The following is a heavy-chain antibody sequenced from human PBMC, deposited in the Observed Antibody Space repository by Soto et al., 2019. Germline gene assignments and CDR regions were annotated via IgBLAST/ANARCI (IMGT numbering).Heavy chain of an antibody. D-gene: IGHD2-15*01. V-gene: IGHV4-31*03. Sequence: SETLSLTCTVSGDSISSGGYYWSWIRQHPGEGLEWIGYIYYSGSTYYNPSLKSRLTISVDTSKNQFSLKLNSVTAADTAVYYCARVKCSGGSCLHKLDYWGQGTLVTVSS. CDR2: IYYSGST. J-gene: IGHJ4*02. CDR1: GDSISSGGYY. CDR3: ARVKCSGGSCLHKLDY.